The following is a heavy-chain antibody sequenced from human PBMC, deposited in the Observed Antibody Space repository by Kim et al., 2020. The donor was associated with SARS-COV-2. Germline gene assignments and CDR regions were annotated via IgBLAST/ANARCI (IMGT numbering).Heavy chain of an antibody. J-gene: IGHJ4*02. CDR1: GFTFSSYG. CDR2: ISYDGSNK. V-gene: IGHV3-30*18. Sequence: GGSLRLSCAASGFTFSSYGMHWVRQAPGKGLEWVVVISYDGSNKYYADSVKGRITISRDNSKNTLYLQMNSLRAEDTAVYYCAKDSHPGTTLGTLGYWGQGTLVTVSS. D-gene: IGHD1-7*01. CDR3: AKDSHPGTTLGTLGY.